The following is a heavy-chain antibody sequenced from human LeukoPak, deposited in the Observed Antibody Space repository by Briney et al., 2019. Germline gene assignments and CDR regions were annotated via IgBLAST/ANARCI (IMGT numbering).Heavy chain of an antibody. CDR1: GFTFGDYA. CDR2: IRSKAYGGTT. V-gene: IGHV3-49*03. D-gene: IGHD6-6*01. J-gene: IGHJ4*02. CDR3: TRGAVGPARRNFDY. Sequence: GGSLRLSCTASGFTFGDYAMSWFRQAPGKGLEWVGFIRSKAYGGTTEYAASVKGRFTISRDDSKSIAYLQMNSLKTEDTAVYYCTRGAVGPARRNFDYWGQGTLVTVSS.